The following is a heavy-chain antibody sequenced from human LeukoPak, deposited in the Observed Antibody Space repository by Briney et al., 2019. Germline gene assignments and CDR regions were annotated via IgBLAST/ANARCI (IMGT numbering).Heavy chain of an antibody. D-gene: IGHD1-26*01. CDR1: GYTLTQLV. V-gene: IGHV1-24*01. CDR2: FDPEDGET. J-gene: IGHJ4*02. CDR3: ATSSGTYFLY. Sequence: ASVKVSCKVYGYTLTQLVIHWVRQAPGKGLEWMGGFDPEDGETIYAQKFQGRVTMTEDTSTDTAYMELSSLRPEDTAFYYCATSSGTYFLYWGQGTLVTVS.